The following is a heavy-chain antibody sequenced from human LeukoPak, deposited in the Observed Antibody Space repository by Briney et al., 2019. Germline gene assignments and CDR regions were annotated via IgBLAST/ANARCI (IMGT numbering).Heavy chain of an antibody. J-gene: IGHJ4*02. D-gene: IGHD1-14*01. CDR1: GYTFTDYW. Sequence: GESLKISCKGSGYTFTDYWIGWVRQMPGKGLEWMGFIYPYDSDTRYSPTFQGQVTISADTSINTAYLQWSSLKASDTAMYYCARRRTSTRSSDYWGQGTLVTVSS. CDR2: IYPYDSDT. CDR3: ARRRTSTRSSDY. V-gene: IGHV5-51*01.